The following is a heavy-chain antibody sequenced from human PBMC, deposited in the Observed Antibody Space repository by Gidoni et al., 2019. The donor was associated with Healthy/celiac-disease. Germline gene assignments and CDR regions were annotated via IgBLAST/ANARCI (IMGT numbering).Heavy chain of an antibody. V-gene: IGHV1-69*06. CDR3: ARAARNYVIDEAFDI. CDR2: IIPIFGTP. J-gene: IGHJ3*02. Sequence: QVQLVQSGAEVKKPGSSVKVSCKASGGTFSSYAISWVRQAPGQGLECMGGIIPIFGTPNYAQKFQGRVTITADKSTSTAYMELSSLSSEDTAVYYCARAARNYVIDEAFDIWGQGTMVTVSS. D-gene: IGHD1-7*01. CDR1: GGTFSSYA.